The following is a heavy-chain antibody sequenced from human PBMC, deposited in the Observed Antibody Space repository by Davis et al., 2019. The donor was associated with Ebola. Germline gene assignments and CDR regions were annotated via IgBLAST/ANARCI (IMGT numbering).Heavy chain of an antibody. CDR2: IIPIFGTA. CDR1: GGTFSSSS. J-gene: IGHJ3*02. CDR3: ARVGGDYVDAFDI. D-gene: IGHD4-17*01. V-gene: IGHV1-69*06. Sequence: SVKISCKASGGTFSSSSIIWVRQAPGQGLEWMGGIIPIFGTANYAQKFQGRVTITADKSTSTAYMELSSLRSEDTAVYYCARVGGDYVDAFDIWGQGTMVTVSS.